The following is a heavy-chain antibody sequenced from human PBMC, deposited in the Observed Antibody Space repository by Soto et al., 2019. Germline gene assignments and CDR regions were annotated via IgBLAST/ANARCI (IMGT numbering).Heavy chain of an antibody. CDR1: GYTFTSYG. CDR2: ISAYNGNT. Sequence: ASVKVCCKASGYTFTSYGISWGRQAPGQGLEWMGWISAYNGNTNYAQKLQGRVTMTTDTSTSTAYMELRSLRSDDTAVYYCASCGIAARLFYYYGMDVWGQGTTVTVSS. D-gene: IGHD6-6*01. V-gene: IGHV1-18*01. CDR3: ASCGIAARLFYYYGMDV. J-gene: IGHJ6*02.